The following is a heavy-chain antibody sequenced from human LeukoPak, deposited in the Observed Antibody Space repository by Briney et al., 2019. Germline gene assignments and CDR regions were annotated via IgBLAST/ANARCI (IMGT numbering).Heavy chain of an antibody. D-gene: IGHD3-9*01. Sequence: SETLSLTCTVSGGSISSYYWSWIRQPPGKGLEWIGYISYSGSTNYNPSLKSRVTISVDTSKNQFSLKLSSVTVADTAVYYCARGYFDWLSWFDPWGQGTLVTVSS. J-gene: IGHJ5*02. V-gene: IGHV4-59*01. CDR2: ISYSGST. CDR3: ARGYFDWLSWFDP. CDR1: GGSISSYY.